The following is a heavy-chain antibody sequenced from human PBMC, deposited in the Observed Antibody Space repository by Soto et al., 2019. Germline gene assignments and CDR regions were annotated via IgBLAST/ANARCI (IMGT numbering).Heavy chain of an antibody. CDR3: ARVVNWVDP. J-gene: IGHJ5*02. Sequence: PSETLSLTCTVSGGSINSGDYYWSWIRQPPGKGLEWIGYIYYSGSTYYNPSLKSRVTISIDTSKSQFSLRLSSVTAADTAVYYYARVVNWVDPWGQGTLVTVSS. CDR1: GGSINSGDYY. CDR2: IYYSGST. V-gene: IGHV4-30-4*01. D-gene: IGHD2-21*01.